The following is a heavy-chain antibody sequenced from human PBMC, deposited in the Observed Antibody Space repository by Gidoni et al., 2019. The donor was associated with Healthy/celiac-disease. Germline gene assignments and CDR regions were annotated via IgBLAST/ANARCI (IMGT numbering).Heavy chain of an antibody. CDR1: GGSFSGYY. CDR3: ARVRSSWYDFDY. V-gene: IGHV4-34*01. J-gene: IGHJ4*02. D-gene: IGHD6-13*01. CDR2: INHSGST. Sequence: QVQLQQWGAGLLKPSETLSLTCAVYGGSFSGYYWSWIRQPPGKGLEWIGEINHSGSTNYNPSLKSRVTISVDTSKNQFSLKLSSVTAADTAVYYCARVRSSWYDFDYWGQGTLVTVSS.